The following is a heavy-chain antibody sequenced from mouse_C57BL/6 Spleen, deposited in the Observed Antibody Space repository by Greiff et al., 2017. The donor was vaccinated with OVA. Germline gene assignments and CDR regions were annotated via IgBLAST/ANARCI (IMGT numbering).Heavy chain of an antibody. CDR3: ARDGYYGSSLYYAMDY. D-gene: IGHD1-1*01. CDR1: GYTFTSYW. J-gene: IGHJ4*01. CDR2: IHPNSGST. V-gene: IGHV1-64*01. Sequence: QVQLQQPGAELVKPGASVKLSCKASGYTFTSYWMHWVKQRPGQGLEWIGMIHPNSGSTNYNEKFKSKATLTVDKSSSTAYMQLSSLTSEDSAVYYCARDGYYGSSLYYAMDYWGQGTSVTVSS.